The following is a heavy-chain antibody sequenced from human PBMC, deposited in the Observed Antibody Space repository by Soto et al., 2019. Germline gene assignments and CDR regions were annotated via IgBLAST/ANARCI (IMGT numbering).Heavy chain of an antibody. D-gene: IGHD3-22*01. Sequence: QVQLQESGPGLVKPSETLSLTCTVSGGSVSSNSYYWSWIRQPPGKGLEWIGYIYYSGSTNYNLSLKSRFTISVDTSKNQFSLKLSSVTAAATAVYYCARGYYDSSGYRYWYFDLWGRGTLVTVSS. V-gene: IGHV4-61*01. CDR1: GGSVSSNSYY. CDR2: IYYSGST. CDR3: ARGYYDSSGYRYWYFDL. J-gene: IGHJ2*01.